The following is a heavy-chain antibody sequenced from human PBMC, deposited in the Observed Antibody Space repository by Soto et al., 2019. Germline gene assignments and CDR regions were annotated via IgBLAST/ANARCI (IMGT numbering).Heavy chain of an antibody. CDR3: ARSHVDYDSSGYYYGY. V-gene: IGHV3-21*01. J-gene: IGHJ4*02. Sequence: GGSLRLSCAASGFTFSSYSMNWVRQAPGKGLEWVSSISSTSSYIYYADSVKGRFTISRDNAKNSLYLQMNSLRAEDTAFYYCARSHVDYDSSGYYYGYWGQGTLVTVSS. D-gene: IGHD3-22*01. CDR2: ISSTSSYI. CDR1: GFTFSSYS.